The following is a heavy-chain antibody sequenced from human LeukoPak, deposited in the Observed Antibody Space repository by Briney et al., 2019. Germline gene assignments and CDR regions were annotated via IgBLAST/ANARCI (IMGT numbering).Heavy chain of an antibody. CDR3: ARYNWNLSNFDY. Sequence: GGSLRLFCAASGLTFNNYWMHWVRQAPGKGLVWVSRINTDGSSTSYADSVKGRFTISRDNAKNTLYLQMNSLRAEDTAVYYCARYNWNLSNFDYWGQGTLVTVSS. CDR2: INTDGSST. V-gene: IGHV3-74*01. J-gene: IGHJ4*02. D-gene: IGHD1-7*01. CDR1: GLTFNNYW.